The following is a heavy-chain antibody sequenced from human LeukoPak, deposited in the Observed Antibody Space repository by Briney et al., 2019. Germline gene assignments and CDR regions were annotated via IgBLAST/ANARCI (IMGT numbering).Heavy chain of an antibody. CDR2: TYYRSKWYN. Sequence: SQTLSLTCAISGDSVPSNSATWNWIRQSPSRGLEWLGRTYYRSKWYNDYAVSVKSRISINPDTSKNQFSLQLNSVTPEDTAIYYCARDICSGGRCYFFRFDPWGQGTLVTVSS. CDR1: GDSVPSNSAT. D-gene: IGHD2-15*01. CDR3: ARDICSGGRCYFFRFDP. V-gene: IGHV6-1*01. J-gene: IGHJ5*02.